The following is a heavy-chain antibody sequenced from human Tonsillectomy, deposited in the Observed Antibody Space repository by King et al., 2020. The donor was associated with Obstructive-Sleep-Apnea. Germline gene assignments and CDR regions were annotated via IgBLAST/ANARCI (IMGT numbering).Heavy chain of an antibody. Sequence: QLVQSGAEVKKPGASVKVSCKASGYTFTGYYMHWVRQAPGQGLEWMGWINPNSGGTNYAQKFQGWVTMTRDTSISTAYMELSRLRSDDTAVYYCARGRVPSVLRYFDWLFLGRGDAFDIWGQGTMVTVSS. V-gene: IGHV1-2*04. CDR1: GYTFTGYY. CDR2: INPNSGGT. CDR3: ARGRVPSVLRYFDWLFLGRGDAFDI. D-gene: IGHD3-9*01. J-gene: IGHJ3*02.